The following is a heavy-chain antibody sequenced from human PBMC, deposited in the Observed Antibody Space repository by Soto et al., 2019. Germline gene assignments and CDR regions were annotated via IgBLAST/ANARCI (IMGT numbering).Heavy chain of an antibody. CDR2: THFTGLS. CDR1: GASMTSGSYY. V-gene: IGHV4-31*03. CDR3: SAQRIAQGQYEDY. J-gene: IGHJ4*02. D-gene: IGHD2-21*01. Sequence: QVQLRESGPGLVKPSQTLSLICTVSGASMTSGSYYWTWIRQHPVRGLEWIGYTHFTGLSYVNPCHQARVSSSTDTSKSLVSLKLTSVPSAETAMYYCSAQRIAQGQYEDYWVKRTLVTGSS.